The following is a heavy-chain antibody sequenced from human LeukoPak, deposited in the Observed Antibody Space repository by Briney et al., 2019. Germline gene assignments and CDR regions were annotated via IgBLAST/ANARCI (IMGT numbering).Heavy chain of an antibody. CDR2: ISGSGGST. D-gene: IGHD3-16*01. CDR1: GFTFSSYG. CDR3: AKGWGFRVWDPWDN. V-gene: IGHV3-23*01. Sequence: GGSLRLSCAASGFTFSSYGMSWVRQAPGKGLEWVSAISGSGGSTYYADSVKGRFTISRDNSKNTLFLEMNSLRVEDTAVYYCAKGWGFRVWDPWDNWGQGTLITVSS. J-gene: IGHJ4*02.